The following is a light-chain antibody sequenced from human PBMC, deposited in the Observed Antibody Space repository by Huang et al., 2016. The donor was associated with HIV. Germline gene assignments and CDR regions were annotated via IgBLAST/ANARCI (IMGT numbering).Light chain of an antibody. CDR3: HQYNNWLLS. CDR1: RSVNTN. V-gene: IGKV3-15*01. J-gene: IGKJ4*01. CDR2: GSS. Sequence: EIVMTQSPATLSVSPGERVTLSCRANRSVNTNLAWYQQRPGQAPRLLIYGSSTRAPGIPARFSVSGSGTDFSLTISSLQSEDFALYYCHQYNNWLLSFGGGTRVDI.